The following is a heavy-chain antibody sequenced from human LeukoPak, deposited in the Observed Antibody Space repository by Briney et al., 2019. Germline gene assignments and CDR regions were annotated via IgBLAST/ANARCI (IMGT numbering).Heavy chain of an antibody. D-gene: IGHD5-18*01. V-gene: IGHV1-69*13. J-gene: IGHJ4*02. CDR3: ARVHVDTAMVTDFDY. Sequence: SVKVSCEASGGTFSSYAISWVRQAPGQGLEWMGGIIPIFGTANYAQKFQGRVTITADESTSTAYMELSSLRSEDTAVCYCARVHVDTAMVTDFDYWGQGTLVTVSS. CDR1: GGTFSSYA. CDR2: IIPIFGTA.